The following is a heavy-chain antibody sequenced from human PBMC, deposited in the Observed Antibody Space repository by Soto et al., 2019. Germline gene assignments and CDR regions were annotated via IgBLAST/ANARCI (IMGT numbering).Heavy chain of an antibody. J-gene: IGHJ4*02. D-gene: IGHD2-8*02. CDR1: GFTVSTYG. CDR2: ISRDGGTK. V-gene: IGHV3-30*03. Sequence: QVQLVESGGGVVQPGRSLRLSCAVSGFTVSTYGMHWVRQAPGKGLEWVAVISRDGGTKYYADSVEGRFTISRDNSRNTLFLEMNSLRGDDMPVYYCTGAVASGYWGQGTLVTVSS. CDR3: TGAVASGY.